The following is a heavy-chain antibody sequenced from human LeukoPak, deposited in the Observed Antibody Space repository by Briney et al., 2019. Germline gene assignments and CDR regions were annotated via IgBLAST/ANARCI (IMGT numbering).Heavy chain of an antibody. Sequence: GGSLRLSCAASGFIVGSSYMSWVRQAPGKGLEWVSSISASAAMTYYADSVKGRFTVSRDNSNNRLYLQMSGLTAADTAVYYCAKDRSIGTYYTFDHWGQGTLVTVSS. CDR2: ISASAAMT. V-gene: IGHV3-23*01. D-gene: IGHD1-26*01. CDR1: GFIVGSSY. CDR3: AKDRSIGTYYTFDH. J-gene: IGHJ4*02.